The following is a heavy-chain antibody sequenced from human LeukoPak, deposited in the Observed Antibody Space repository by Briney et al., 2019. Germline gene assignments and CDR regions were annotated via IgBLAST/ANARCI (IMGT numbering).Heavy chain of an antibody. V-gene: IGHV4-59*11. CDR2: IYYSGST. CDR3: ARARPYGGNSVYYFDY. D-gene: IGHD4-23*01. J-gene: IGHJ4*02. Sequence: SEILSLTCTVSGGSISSHYWSWIRQPPGKGLEWIGYIYYSGSTNYNPSLKSRVTISVDTSKNQFSLKLSSVTAADTAVYYCARARPYGGNSVYYFDYWGQGTLVTVSS. CDR1: GGSISSHY.